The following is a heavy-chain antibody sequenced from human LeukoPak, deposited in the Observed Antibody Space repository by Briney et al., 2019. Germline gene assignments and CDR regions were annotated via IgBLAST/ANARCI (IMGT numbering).Heavy chain of an antibody. J-gene: IGHJ1*01. Sequence: PSETLSLTCTVSGGSISSYHWSWIRQPPGKGLEWIGNIYYSGSTNYNPSLKSRVTISLDTSKDQFSLKLSSVTAADTAVYYCARDEVRFPRVFQHRGQGTLVTVSS. CDR3: ARDEVRFPRVFQH. CDR2: IYYSGST. V-gene: IGHV4-59*01. CDR1: GGSISSYH. D-gene: IGHD3-10*01.